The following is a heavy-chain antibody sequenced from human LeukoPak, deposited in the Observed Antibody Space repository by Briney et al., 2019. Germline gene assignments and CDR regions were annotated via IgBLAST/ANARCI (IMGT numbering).Heavy chain of an antibody. J-gene: IGHJ4*02. CDR1: GITFSSYS. CDR3: ARERNDSSSWTPLY. V-gene: IGHV3-21*01. CDR2: ISGSSTYI. Sequence: GGSLRLSCAASGITFSSYSMSWVRQAPGRGLEWVSSISGSSTYIYYTDSVKGRFTISRDNAENSLYLQMNSLRVEDTAVYFCARERNDSSSWTPLYWGQGTLVTVSS. D-gene: IGHD6-13*01.